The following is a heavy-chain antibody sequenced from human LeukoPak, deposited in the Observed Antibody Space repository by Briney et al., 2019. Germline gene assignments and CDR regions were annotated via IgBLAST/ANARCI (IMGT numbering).Heavy chain of an antibody. Sequence: PGGSLRLSCVVSGFSVSSYWMSWVRQTPGKGLEWVANIKQDGSETNYVDSVKGRFTISRDNAKNALHLEMNSLRDEDTAVYYCARDMFRLWGDFDYWGQGTLVTVSS. J-gene: IGHJ4*02. V-gene: IGHV3-7*01. D-gene: IGHD2-21*01. CDR2: IKQDGSET. CDR3: ARDMFRLWGDFDY. CDR1: GFSVSSYW.